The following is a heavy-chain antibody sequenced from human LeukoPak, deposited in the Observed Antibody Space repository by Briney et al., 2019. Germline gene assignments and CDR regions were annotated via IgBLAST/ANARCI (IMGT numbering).Heavy chain of an antibody. Sequence: GGSLRLSCAASGFTFSSYAMSWVRQAPGKGLEWVSVIYSGGSTYYADSVKGRFTISRDNSKNTLYLQMNSLRAEDTAVYYCARGMGTPFDYWGQGTLVTVSS. V-gene: IGHV3-66*01. CDR2: IYSGGST. CDR1: GFTFSSYA. D-gene: IGHD1-1*01. J-gene: IGHJ4*02. CDR3: ARGMGTPFDY.